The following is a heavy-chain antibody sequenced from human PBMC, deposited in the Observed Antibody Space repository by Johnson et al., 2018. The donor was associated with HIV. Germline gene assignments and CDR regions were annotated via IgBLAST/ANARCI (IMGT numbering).Heavy chain of an antibody. Sequence: QVQLVESGGGLIQPGGSLRLSCAASGFTFSSYGMHWVRQAPGKGLEWVSVIYSGSNTYYADSVKGRFTISRDNSKNTLYLQMNSLRAEDTAVYYCAKRGSGWPSDAFDIWGQGTMVTVSS. CDR2: IYSGSNT. J-gene: IGHJ3*02. D-gene: IGHD6-19*01. CDR3: AKRGSGWPSDAFDI. CDR1: GFTFSSYG. V-gene: IGHV3-NL1*01.